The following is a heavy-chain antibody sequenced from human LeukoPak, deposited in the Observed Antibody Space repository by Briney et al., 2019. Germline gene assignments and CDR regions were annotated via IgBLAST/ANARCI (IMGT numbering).Heavy chain of an antibody. Sequence: GGSLRLSCAASGFTFSSYAMSWVRQAPGKGLEWVSAISGSGGSTYYADSVKGRFTISRDNSKNTLYLKMNSLRAEDTAVYDCAKDKTPRNYYFDYWGQGTLVTVSS. CDR1: GFTFSSYA. J-gene: IGHJ4*02. CDR3: AKDKTPRNYYFDY. D-gene: IGHD2-15*01. V-gene: IGHV3-23*01. CDR2: ISGSGGST.